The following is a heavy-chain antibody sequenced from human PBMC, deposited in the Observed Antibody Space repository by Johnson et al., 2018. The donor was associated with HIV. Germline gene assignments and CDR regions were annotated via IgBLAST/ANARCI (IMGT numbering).Heavy chain of an antibody. V-gene: IGHV3-15*05. Sequence: VQLVESGGDLVKPGGSLRLSCAGSGFTFSKPWLTWVRHAPGKGLEWIARIKSESDGGATGYAALAKGRTTISRDDSKSTLYLQMNSLKIEDTAIYYCTTEGDAFDIWGQGTMVTVSS. CDR2: IKSESDGGAT. J-gene: IGHJ3*02. CDR3: TTEGDAFDI. CDR1: GFTFSKPW.